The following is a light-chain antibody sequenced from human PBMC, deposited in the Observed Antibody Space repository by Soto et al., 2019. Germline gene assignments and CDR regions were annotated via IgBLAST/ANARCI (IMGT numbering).Light chain of an antibody. J-gene: IGLJ2*01. CDR3: QTWGSGTVV. V-gene: IGLV4-69*01. Sequence: QLVLTQLPSASASLGASVKLTCTLSSGHSSYAIAWHQQQPEKGPRYLMKLNSDGSHSKGDGIPDRFSGSSSGAERYLTISSLQSEDEADYYCQTWGSGTVVFGGGTKVTVL. CDR1: SGHSSYA. CDR2: LNSDGSH.